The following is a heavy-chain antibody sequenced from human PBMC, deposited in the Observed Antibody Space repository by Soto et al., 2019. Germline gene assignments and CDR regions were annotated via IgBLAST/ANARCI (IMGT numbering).Heavy chain of an antibody. V-gene: IGHV3-48*02. J-gene: IGHJ4*02. Sequence: EVQLVESGGGLVQPGGSLRVSCAASGFTFTRYSMNWVRQAPGKGLEWLSYIDTSSGTKYYADSVKGRFIISRDNAKNSLFLQMNSLRDEDTAVYYCARGGVTTIFGDSWGRGTLVTVSS. CDR2: IDTSSGTK. D-gene: IGHD5-12*01. CDR1: GFTFTRYS. CDR3: ARGGVTTIFGDS.